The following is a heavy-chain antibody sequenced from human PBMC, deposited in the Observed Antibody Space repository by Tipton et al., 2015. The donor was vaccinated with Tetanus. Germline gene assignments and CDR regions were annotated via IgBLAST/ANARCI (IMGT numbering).Heavy chain of an antibody. CDR1: GDSLSNGDYY. D-gene: IGHD3-10*01. V-gene: IGHV4-30-4*01. CDR3: VRGRGSGAQSFGFEH. CDR2: IYYSGST. J-gene: IGHJ4*02. Sequence: TLSLTCTVSGDSLSNGDYYWSWIRQPPGKGLESIGYIYYSGSTYYNPSLRSRVTISAVGSKNHISLKLTAVTAADAGVYFCVRGRGSGAQSFGFEHWGRGTQVIVSS.